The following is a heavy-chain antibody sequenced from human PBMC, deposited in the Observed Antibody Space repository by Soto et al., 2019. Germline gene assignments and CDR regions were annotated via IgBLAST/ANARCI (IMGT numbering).Heavy chain of an antibody. CDR3: XXXLRTYYDFRSGYYDNNWFDP. CDR1: GFSLSTSGVG. CDR2: IYWDDDK. Sequence: QITLKESGPTLVKPTQTLTLTCTFSGFSLSTSGVGVGWIRQPPGKALEWLALIYWDDDKRYSPSLKSRLTITKXXXXXXXXXXXXXXXXXXXXXXXXXXXLRTYYDFRSGYYDNNWFDPWGQGTLVTVSS. J-gene: IGHJ5*02. D-gene: IGHD3-3*01. V-gene: IGHV2-5*02.